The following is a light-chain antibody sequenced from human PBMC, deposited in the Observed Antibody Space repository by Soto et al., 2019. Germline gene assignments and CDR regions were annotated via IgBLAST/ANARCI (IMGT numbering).Light chain of an antibody. V-gene: IGKV3-20*01. CDR2: GAS. CDR1: QSVSSSY. Sequence: IVLTQSPGTLSLSPGDRATLSCRASQSVSSSYLAWYQQKPGQAPRLLIYGASTRATGIPDRFSGDGSVTHFTLTISRLEAEDFVMYYCQQYGSSPITFGQGTRLEI. J-gene: IGKJ5*01. CDR3: QQYGSSPIT.